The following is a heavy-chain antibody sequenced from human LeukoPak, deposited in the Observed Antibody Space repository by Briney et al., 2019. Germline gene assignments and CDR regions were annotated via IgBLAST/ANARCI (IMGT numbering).Heavy chain of an antibody. Sequence: ASVKVSCKAAGYTLTGYYMHWVRQAPGQGLEWMGWINPNSGGTNYAQKFQGRVTMTRDTSISTACMELSSLRSDDTALYYCARDGSDNSSFPFDYWGQGTLVTVSS. CDR3: ARDGSDNSSFPFDY. J-gene: IGHJ4*02. V-gene: IGHV1-2*02. CDR2: INPNSGGT. CDR1: GYTLTGYY. D-gene: IGHD3-22*01.